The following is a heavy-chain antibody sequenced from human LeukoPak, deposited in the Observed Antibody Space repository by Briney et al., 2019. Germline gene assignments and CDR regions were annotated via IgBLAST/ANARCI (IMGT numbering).Heavy chain of an antibody. D-gene: IGHD3-10*01. J-gene: IGHJ4*02. CDR1: GGSISSYY. V-gene: IGHV4-59*01. CDR2: IYYSGST. Sequence: SETLSLTCTVSGGSISSYYWSWIRQPPGKGLEWIGYIYYSGSTNYNPSLKSRVTIPVDTSKNQFSLKLSSVTAADTAVYYCAREGDLYGDYWGQGTLVSVSS. CDR3: AREGDLYGDY.